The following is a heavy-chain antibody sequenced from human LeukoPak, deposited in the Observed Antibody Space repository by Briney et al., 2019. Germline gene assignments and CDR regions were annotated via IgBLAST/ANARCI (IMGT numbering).Heavy chain of an antibody. D-gene: IGHD3-22*01. CDR1: GYSISSGYY. CDR2: IYYSGST. V-gene: IGHV4-38-2*01. CDR3: ASIPYYDSSGYVDY. J-gene: IGHJ4*02. Sequence: PSETLSLTCAVSGYSISSGYYWGWIRQPPGKGLEWIGSIYYSGSTYYNPSLKSRVTISVDTSKNQFSLKLSSVTAADTAVYYCASIPYYDSSGYVDYWGQGTLVTVSS.